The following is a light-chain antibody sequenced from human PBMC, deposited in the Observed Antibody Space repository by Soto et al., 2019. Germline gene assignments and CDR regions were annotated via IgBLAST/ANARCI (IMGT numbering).Light chain of an antibody. Sequence: EIVLTQSTGTLSLSPGERATLSCRASQSVSSSYLAWYQQKPGQDPRLLIYGASSRATGIPDRFSGSGSGTDFTLIISRLEPEDFAVYYCQQDGSSPVTFGQGTKVEIK. J-gene: IGKJ1*01. V-gene: IGKV3-20*01. CDR1: QSVSSSY. CDR3: QQDGSSPVT. CDR2: GAS.